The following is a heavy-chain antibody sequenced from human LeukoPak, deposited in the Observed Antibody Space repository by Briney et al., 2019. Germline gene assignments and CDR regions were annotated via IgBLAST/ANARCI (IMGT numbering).Heavy chain of an antibody. J-gene: IGHJ4*02. CDR3: AKDQLWDGSSCPTN. Sequence: GGSLRLSCAASGFTFSSYGMHWVRQAPGTGLEWVAVISYDGSNKYYADSVKGRFTISRDNSKNTLYLQMNSLRAEDTAVYYCAKDQLWDGSSCPTNWGQGTLVTVSS. V-gene: IGHV3-30*18. CDR1: GFTFSSYG. D-gene: IGHD6-13*01. CDR2: ISYDGSNK.